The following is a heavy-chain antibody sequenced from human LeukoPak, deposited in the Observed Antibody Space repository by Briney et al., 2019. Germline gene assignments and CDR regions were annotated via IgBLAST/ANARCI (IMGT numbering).Heavy chain of an antibody. D-gene: IGHD2/OR15-2a*01. CDR2: IYYSGST. V-gene: IGHV4-30-4*08. Sequence: PSETLSLTFTVSGGSISSGDYYWSWIRQPPGKGLEWIGYIYYSGSTYYNPSLKSRVTISVDTSKNQFSLKLSSVTAADTAVYYCARVTKFNKAGFDPWGQGTLVTVSS. CDR1: GGSISSGDYY. CDR3: ARVTKFNKAGFDP. J-gene: IGHJ5*02.